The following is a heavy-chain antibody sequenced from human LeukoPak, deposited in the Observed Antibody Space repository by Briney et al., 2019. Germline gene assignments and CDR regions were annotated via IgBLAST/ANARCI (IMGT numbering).Heavy chain of an antibody. CDR1: GGSFSGYY. D-gene: IGHD4-23*01. CDR2: INHSGST. V-gene: IGHV4-34*01. Sequence: PSETLSLTCAVYGGSFSGYYWSWIRQPPGKGLEWIAEINHSGSTNYNPSLKSRVTISVATSKNQFSLQLSSVTAADTAVYYCARGVTTVVTGYYYYYYMDVWGKGTTVTVSS. CDR3: ARGVTTVVTGYYYYYYMDV. J-gene: IGHJ6*03.